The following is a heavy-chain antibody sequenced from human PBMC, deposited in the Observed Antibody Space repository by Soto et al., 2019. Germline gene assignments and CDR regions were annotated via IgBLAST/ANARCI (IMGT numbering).Heavy chain of an antibody. V-gene: IGHV1-69*08. D-gene: IGHD6-13*01. CDR2: IIPILGIA. J-gene: IGHJ5*01. Sequence: QVQLVQSGAEVKKPGSSVKVSCKASGGTFSSYTISWVRQAPGQGLEWMGRIIPILGIANYAQKFQGRVTITADKSTSTAYMELSSLRSEDTAVYYCARDLGAGSSSWYDSWGQGTLVTVSS. CDR1: GGTFSSYT. CDR3: ARDLGAGSSSWYDS.